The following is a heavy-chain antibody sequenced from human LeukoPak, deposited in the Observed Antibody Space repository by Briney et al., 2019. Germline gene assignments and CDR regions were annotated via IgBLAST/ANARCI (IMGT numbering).Heavy chain of an antibody. CDR2: INPNSGGT. J-gene: IGHJ6*03. D-gene: IGHD3-3*01. CDR1: GYTFTGYY. Sequence: GASVKVSCKASGYTFTGYYMHWVRQAPGQGLEWMGWINPNSGGTNYAQKFQGRVTITRNTSISTAYMELSSLRSEDTAVYYCARGLRYYDFWSGYYSYYYYMDVWGKGTTVTVSS. V-gene: IGHV1-2*02. CDR3: ARGLRYYDFWSGYYSYYYYMDV.